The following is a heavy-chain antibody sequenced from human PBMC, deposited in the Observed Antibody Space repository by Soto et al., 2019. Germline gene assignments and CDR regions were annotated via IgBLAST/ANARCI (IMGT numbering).Heavy chain of an antibody. Sequence: QVQLVQSGAEVKKPGSSVKVSCKASGGTFGSYDFSWVRQAAGQGLEWMGGIIPVSGAAHYAQKFQGRVTITADESTSTAYMELSSLSSHDTAVYYCATALGCRSTSCTLDYWGQGTRVIVSS. CDR1: GGTFGSYD. V-gene: IGHV1-69*01. CDR3: ATALGCRSTSCTLDY. CDR2: IIPVSGAA. D-gene: IGHD2-2*01. J-gene: IGHJ4*02.